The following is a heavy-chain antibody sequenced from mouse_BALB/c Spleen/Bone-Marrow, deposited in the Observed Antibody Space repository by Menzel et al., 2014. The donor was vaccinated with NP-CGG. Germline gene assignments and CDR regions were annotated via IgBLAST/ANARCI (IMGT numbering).Heavy chain of an antibody. CDR1: GFNIKDTY. V-gene: IGHV14-3*02. D-gene: IGHD2-4*01. J-gene: IGHJ3*01. Sequence: EVKLQESGAELVKPGASVKLSCTASGFNIKDTYMHWVMQRPEQGLEWIGRIDPANGNTKYDPKFQGKATITADTSSNTAYLQLSSLTSEDTAVYYCAVYDYEGFAYWGQGTLVTVSA. CDR2: IDPANGNT. CDR3: AVYDYEGFAY.